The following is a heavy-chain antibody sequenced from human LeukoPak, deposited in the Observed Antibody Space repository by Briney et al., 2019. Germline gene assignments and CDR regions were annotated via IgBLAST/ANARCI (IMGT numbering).Heavy chain of an antibody. CDR3: ARARIVGANPLDP. J-gene: IGHJ5*02. CDR2: ISSSSSYI. CDR1: GFTFSNAW. D-gene: IGHD1-26*01. V-gene: IGHV3-21*01. Sequence: AGGSLRLSCAASGFTFSNAWMIWVRQAPGKGLEWVSSISSSSSYIYYADSVKGRFTISRDNAKNSLYLQMNSLRAEDTAVYYCARARIVGANPLDPWGQGTLVTVSS.